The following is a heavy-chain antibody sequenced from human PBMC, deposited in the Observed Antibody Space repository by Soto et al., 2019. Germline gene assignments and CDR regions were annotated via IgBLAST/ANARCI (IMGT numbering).Heavy chain of an antibody. Sequence: QVQLVQSGAEVKKPGASVKVSCKASGYTFTSYDINWVRQATGQGLEWMGWMNPNSGNTGYAQKFQGRVTMTRNTSISKAYMEMRSGRSEDTAVYYGARGGVDSSGPTGYNWFDPWGQGTLVTVSS. CDR2: MNPNSGNT. V-gene: IGHV1-8*01. J-gene: IGHJ5*02. D-gene: IGHD3-22*01. CDR1: GYTFTSYD. CDR3: ARGGVDSSGPTGYNWFDP.